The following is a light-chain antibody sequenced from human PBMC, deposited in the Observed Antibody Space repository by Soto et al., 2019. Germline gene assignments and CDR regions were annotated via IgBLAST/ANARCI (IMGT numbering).Light chain of an antibody. V-gene: IGKV3-15*01. CDR2: GAS. J-gene: IGKJ4*01. Sequence: IVMTQSPATLSVSPGERATLSCKASQSISRNVAWYQQKPGQAPRLLIYGASTRATGIPARFSGSESGTDFTLTISSLQSEDFAVYFCQQYNNWPPVTFGGGTKVDIK. CDR3: QQYNNWPPVT. CDR1: QSISRN.